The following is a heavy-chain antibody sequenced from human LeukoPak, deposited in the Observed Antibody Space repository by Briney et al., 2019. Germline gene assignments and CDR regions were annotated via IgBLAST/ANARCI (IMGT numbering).Heavy chain of an antibody. CDR2: IYYSGST. V-gene: IGHV4-39*07. CDR1: GGSISSSSYY. Sequence: PSETLSLTCTVSGGSISSSSYYWGWIRQPPGKGLEWIGSIYYSGSTYYNPSLKSRVTISVDTSKNQFSLKLSSVTAADTAVYYCARTPPLYGSGSYSALYFDYWGQGTLVTVSS. J-gene: IGHJ4*02. D-gene: IGHD3-10*01. CDR3: ARTPPLYGSGSYSALYFDY.